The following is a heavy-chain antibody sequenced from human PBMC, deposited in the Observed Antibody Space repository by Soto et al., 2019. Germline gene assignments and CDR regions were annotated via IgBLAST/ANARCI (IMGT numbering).Heavy chain of an antibody. V-gene: IGHV1-18*01. CDR1: GYTFTSYG. CDR3: ARDPGITIFGVSRSHDAFDI. CDR2: ISAYNGNT. Sequence: ASVKVSCKASGYTFTSYGISWVRQAPGQGLEWMGWISAYNGNTNYAQKLQGRVTMTTDTSTSTAYMELRSLRSDDTAVYSCARDPGITIFGVSRSHDAFDIWGQGTMVTVSS. J-gene: IGHJ3*02. D-gene: IGHD3-3*01.